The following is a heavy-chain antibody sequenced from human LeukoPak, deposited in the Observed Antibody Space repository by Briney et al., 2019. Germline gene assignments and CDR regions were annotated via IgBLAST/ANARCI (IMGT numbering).Heavy chain of an antibody. J-gene: IGHJ4*02. D-gene: IGHD3-10*01. V-gene: IGHV3-33*01. Sequence: GSLVLSCAASGFTFSSYGMHWVLEAPGTGVGWVAVIGYDGSSKYYADSVNGRFTISRDNSENTLYLHMNSLRAEGTAVSYCARGSVPDYSGQGTLVTVSS. CDR3: ARGSVPDY. CDR1: GFTFSSYG. CDR2: IGYDGSSK.